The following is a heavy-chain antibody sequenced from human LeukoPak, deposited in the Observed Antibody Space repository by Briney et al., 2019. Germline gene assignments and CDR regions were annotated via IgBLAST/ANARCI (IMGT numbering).Heavy chain of an antibody. CDR1: GYSISSDYY. J-gene: IGHJ4*02. Sequence: SETLSLTCTVSGYSISSDYYWGWIRQPPGRGLEWIGTIYHSGSTYYNPSLKSRVTISVDTSKNQFSLKLSSVTAADTAVYYCARQYVDTAMAMGYWGQGTLVTVSS. CDR2: IYHSGST. V-gene: IGHV4-38-2*02. D-gene: IGHD5-18*01. CDR3: ARQYVDTAMAMGY.